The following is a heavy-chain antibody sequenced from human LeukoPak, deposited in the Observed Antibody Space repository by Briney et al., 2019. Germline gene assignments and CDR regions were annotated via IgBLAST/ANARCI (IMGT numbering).Heavy chain of an antibody. D-gene: IGHD3-9*01. J-gene: IGHJ4*02. CDR2: IIPIFGTA. CDR3: ATITVSYYDLLTG. CDR1: GGAFSSYA. V-gene: IGHV1-69*13. Sequence: SVKVSCKASGGAFSSYAISWVRQAPGQGLEWMGGIIPIFGTANYAQKFQGRVTITADESTSTAYMELSSLRSEDTAVYYCATITVSYYDLLTGWGPGTLVTVSS.